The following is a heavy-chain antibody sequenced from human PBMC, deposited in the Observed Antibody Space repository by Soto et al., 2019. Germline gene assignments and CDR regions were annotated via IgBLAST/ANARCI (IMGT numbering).Heavy chain of an antibody. CDR2: ISAYNGNT. CDR1: GYTFTSYG. D-gene: IGHD2-8*01. J-gene: IGHJ3*02. CDR3: ARDHHCTNGVCYDYAFDI. V-gene: IGHV1-18*01. Sequence: ASVKVSCKASGYTFTSYGISWVRQAPGQGLEWMGWISAYNGNTNYAQKLQGRVTMTTDTSTSTAYMELRSLRSDDTAVYYCARDHHCTNGVCYDYAFDIWGQGTMVTVSS.